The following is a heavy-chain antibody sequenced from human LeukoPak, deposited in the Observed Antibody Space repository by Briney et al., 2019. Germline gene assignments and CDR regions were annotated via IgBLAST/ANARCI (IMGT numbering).Heavy chain of an antibody. Sequence: TPSETLSLTCAVYGGSFSGYYWSWIRQPPGKGLEWIGEINHSGSTNYNPSLKSRVTISVETSKNQFSLKLSSVTAADTAVYYCARALDFWSGYYPPGYYYYGMDVWGQGTTVTVSS. D-gene: IGHD3-3*01. CDR2: INHSGST. CDR3: ARALDFWSGYYPPGYYYYGMDV. CDR1: GGSFSGYY. V-gene: IGHV4-34*01. J-gene: IGHJ6*02.